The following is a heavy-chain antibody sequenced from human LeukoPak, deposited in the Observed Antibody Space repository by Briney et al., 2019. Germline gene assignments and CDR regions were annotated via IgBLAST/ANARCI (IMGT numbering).Heavy chain of an antibody. CDR1: GFAFSSSP. V-gene: IGHV3-64D*09. J-gene: IGHJ4*02. D-gene: IGHD5-18*01. CDR2: ISSNGGST. CDR3: VRRGYSYGFDY. Sequence: PGGSLRLSCSASGFAFSSSPMHWVRQAPGKGLECVSTISSNGGSTFYADSVKGRFTISRDSSRNTLYLQMSSLRAEDTAVYYCVRRGYSYGFDYWGQGTLVTVSS.